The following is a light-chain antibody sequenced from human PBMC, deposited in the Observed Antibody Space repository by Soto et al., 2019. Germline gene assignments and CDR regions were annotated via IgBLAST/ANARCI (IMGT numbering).Light chain of an antibody. J-gene: IGKJ1*01. CDR2: VAS. Sequence: DIQMTQTPSSLSAYVGDRVTITCRASQSITNYLNWYQQKPGKAPKLLIYVASSLQSGVPSRFSGSGSGTDFTLTISSLEAEDFATYYCQQSYSTPPWTFGQGTKVDI. V-gene: IGKV1-39*01. CDR1: QSITNY. CDR3: QQSYSTPPWT.